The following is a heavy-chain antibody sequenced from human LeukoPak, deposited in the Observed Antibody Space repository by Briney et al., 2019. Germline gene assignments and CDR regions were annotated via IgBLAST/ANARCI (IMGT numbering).Heavy chain of an antibody. CDR2: ISGSGGST. Sequence: GGSLRLSCAASGFTFSSYAMSWVRQAPGKGLEWVSAISGSGGSTYYADSVKGRFTISRDNSKNTLYLQMNSLRAEDTAVYYCARVRGSWNGYSHHYYYYYMDVWGKGTTVTVSS. CDR3: ARVRGSWNGYSHHYYYYYMDV. V-gene: IGHV3-23*01. CDR1: GFTFSSYA. J-gene: IGHJ6*03. D-gene: IGHD3-3*01.